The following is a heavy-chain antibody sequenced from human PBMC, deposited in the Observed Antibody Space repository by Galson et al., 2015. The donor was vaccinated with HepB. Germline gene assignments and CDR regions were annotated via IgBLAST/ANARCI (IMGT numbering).Heavy chain of an antibody. Sequence: SVKVSCKASGGSFNTYAINWLRQAPGQGLEWMGGIIPTFDTPIYAQRFQDRVTITADKSTSTAYMELSSLTSDDTALYYCARDRTHYYDTSGYSGAFEIWGHATMVTGSS. CDR3: ARDRTHYYDTSGYSGAFEI. CDR1: GGSFNTYA. J-gene: IGHJ3*02. V-gene: IGHV1-69*06. D-gene: IGHD3-22*01. CDR2: IIPTFDTP.